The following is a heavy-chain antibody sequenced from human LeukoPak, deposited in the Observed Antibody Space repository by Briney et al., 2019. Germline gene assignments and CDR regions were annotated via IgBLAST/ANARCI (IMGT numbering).Heavy chain of an antibody. J-gene: IGHJ4*02. D-gene: IGHD4-23*01. Sequence: PSQTLSLTCTVSGGSISSDNYYWSWIRQPAGKGLEWIGRIYTTGSTNYNPSLKSRVTISVDTSKNQFSLNLGSVTAADTAVYYCARGLGVVNFDLWGQGTLVTVSS. CDR3: ARGLGVVNFDL. CDR2: IYTTGST. V-gene: IGHV4-61*02. CDR1: GGSISSDNYY.